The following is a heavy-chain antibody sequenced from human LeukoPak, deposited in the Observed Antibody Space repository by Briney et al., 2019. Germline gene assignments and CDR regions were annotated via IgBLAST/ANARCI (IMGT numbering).Heavy chain of an antibody. CDR1: GFTFSSYS. J-gene: IGHJ3*02. CDR2: ISSSSSYI. CDR3: AREGYTSIVGALDAFDI. D-gene: IGHD1-26*01. Sequence: GGSLRLSCAASGFTFSSYSMNWVRQAPEKGLEWVSSISSSSSYIYYADSVKGRFTISRDNAKNSLYLQMNSLRAEDTAVYYCAREGYTSIVGALDAFDIWGQGTMVTVSS. V-gene: IGHV3-21*01.